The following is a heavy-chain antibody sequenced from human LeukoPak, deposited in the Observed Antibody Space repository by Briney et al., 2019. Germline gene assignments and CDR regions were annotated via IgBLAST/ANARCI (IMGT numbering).Heavy chain of an antibody. V-gene: IGHV4-59*08. D-gene: IGHD6-13*01. CDR3: ARRGNSWNDFDS. CDR2: VHYSGRT. J-gene: IGHJ4*02. CDR1: GASISSYY. Sequence: PSETLSLTCSVSGASISSYYWSWIRQPPGKGLEWIAYVHYSGRTNYNPSLKSRVSISVDTPKKQFSLNLSSVTAADTAVYYCARRGNSWNDFDSWGQGTLVTVSS.